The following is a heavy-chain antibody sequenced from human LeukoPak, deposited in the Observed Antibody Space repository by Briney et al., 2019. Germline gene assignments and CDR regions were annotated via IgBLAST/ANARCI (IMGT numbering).Heavy chain of an antibody. CDR3: ARGRVLYDILTGYYYYYYMDV. J-gene: IGHJ6*03. D-gene: IGHD3-9*01. Sequence: ASVKVSCKASGYTFTGYYMHWVRQAPGQGLEWMGWINPNSGGTNYAQKFQGRVTMTRNTSISTAYMELSSLRSEDTAVYYCARGRVLYDILTGYYYYYYMDVWGKGTTVTISS. CDR1: GYTFTGYY. V-gene: IGHV1-2*02. CDR2: INPNSGGT.